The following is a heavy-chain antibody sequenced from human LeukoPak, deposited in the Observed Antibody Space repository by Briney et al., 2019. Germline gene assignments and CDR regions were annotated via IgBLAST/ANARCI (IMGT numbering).Heavy chain of an antibody. J-gene: IGHJ5*02. CDR2: INSDGSST. V-gene: IGHV3-74*01. CDR1: GSTFSSYW. Sequence: GGSLRLSCAASGSTFSSYWMHWVRQAPGKGLVWVSRINSDGSSTSYADSVKGRFTISRDNAKNTLYLQMNSLRAEDTAVYYCARDILRVAVAGTVWFDPWGQGTLVTVSS. CDR3: ARDILRVAVAGTVWFDP. D-gene: IGHD6-19*01.